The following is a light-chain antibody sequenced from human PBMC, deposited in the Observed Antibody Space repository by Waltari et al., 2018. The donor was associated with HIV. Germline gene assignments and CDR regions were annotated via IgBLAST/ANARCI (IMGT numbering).Light chain of an antibody. CDR1: QGIRNG. CDR2: AAS. V-gene: IGKV1-27*01. CDR3: QNYDTAPRT. Sequence: DIQMTQSPSSLSASVGDRVTITCRASQGIRNGLAWYQQKPGKVPKLPIYAASTFQSGVPSRFSVSGSGTDFTLTISSLQPEDVASYYCQNYDTAPRTFGQGTKVEIK. J-gene: IGKJ1*01.